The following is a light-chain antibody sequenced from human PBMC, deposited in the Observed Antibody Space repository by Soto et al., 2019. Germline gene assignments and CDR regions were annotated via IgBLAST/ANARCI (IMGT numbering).Light chain of an antibody. J-gene: IGKJ4*01. Sequence: IVLTQSPATLSLSPGERATLSCRASQSVSSYLAWYQQKPGQAPRLLIYDASNRATGIPARFSGSGSGTDFTLTISSLEPEDFALYYCLQRSSWPLTFGGGTKVEIK. CDR2: DAS. V-gene: IGKV3-11*01. CDR3: LQRSSWPLT. CDR1: QSVSSY.